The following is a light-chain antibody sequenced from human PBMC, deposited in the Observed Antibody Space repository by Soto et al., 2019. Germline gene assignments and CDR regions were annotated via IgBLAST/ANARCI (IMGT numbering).Light chain of an antibody. CDR2: GAS. J-gene: IGKJ5*01. Sequence: EIVLTQSPATLSVSPGERATLSCRAIQSISSNYLAWYQQKPGQAPRFLIYGASTRANGIPDRFSGSGSGTDFTLTISRLEPEDFAVYYCQQYGNSPSITFGQGTRLEIK. CDR3: QQYGNSPSIT. CDR1: QSISSNY. V-gene: IGKV3-20*01.